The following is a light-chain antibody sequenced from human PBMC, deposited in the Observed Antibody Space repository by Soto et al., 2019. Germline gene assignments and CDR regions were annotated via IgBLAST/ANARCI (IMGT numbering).Light chain of an antibody. CDR3: SSYTSTTTPYV. V-gene: IGLV2-14*01. Sequence: QSALTQPASVSGSPGQSITISCTGTSSDVGSYNYVSWYQQHPGKAPKLMIYQVSNRPSGVSNRFSGSESGNTASLTISGLQAEDEADYYCSSYTSTTTPYVFGTGTKVTVL. J-gene: IGLJ1*01. CDR2: QVS. CDR1: SSDVGSYNY.